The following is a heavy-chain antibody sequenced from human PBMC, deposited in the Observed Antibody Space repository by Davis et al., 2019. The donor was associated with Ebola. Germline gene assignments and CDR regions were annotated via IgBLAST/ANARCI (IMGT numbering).Heavy chain of an antibody. D-gene: IGHD3-10*01. CDR2: INHSGST. Sequence: PSETLSLTCAVYGGSFSGYYWSWIRQPPGKGLEWIGEINHSGSTNYNPSLKSRVTISVDTSKNQFSLKLSSVTAADTAVYYCARDPHPYYGSGSYYLNNWFDPWGQGTLVTVSS. J-gene: IGHJ5*02. CDR1: GGSFSGYY. CDR3: ARDPHPYYGSGSYYLNNWFDP. V-gene: IGHV4-34*01.